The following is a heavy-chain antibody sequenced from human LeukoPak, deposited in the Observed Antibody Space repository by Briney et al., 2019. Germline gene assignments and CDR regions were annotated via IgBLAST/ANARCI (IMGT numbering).Heavy chain of an antibody. CDR1: GFTFSRHW. V-gene: IGHV3-23*01. J-gene: IGHJ4*02. D-gene: IGHD6-13*01. CDR2: ISGSGGGT. CDR3: AKAADSSWFRGLDY. Sequence: GGSLRLSCAASGFTFSRHWMSWVRQAPGKGLEWVSAISGSGGGTYYADSVKGRFTISRDNSKNTLYLQMRSLRAEDTAVYYCAKAADSSWFRGLDYWGQGTLVTVSS.